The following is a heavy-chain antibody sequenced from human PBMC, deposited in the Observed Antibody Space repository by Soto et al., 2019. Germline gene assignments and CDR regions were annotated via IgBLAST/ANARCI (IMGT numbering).Heavy chain of an antibody. CDR1: GFTFSRYV. D-gene: IGHD2-2*01. CDR3: ARVPDLDYCSRTSGLYYFDY. J-gene: IGHJ4*02. V-gene: IGHV3-23*01. CDR2: INSNGDST. Sequence: EVQLLESGGGLVQPGGSLRLSCVASGFTFSRYVMSWVRQAPGKGLEWVSTINSNGDSTYYADSVKGRFTISRDNSRNSLYLPVNSLRAEDTAVYYCARVPDLDYCSRTSGLYYFDYWGQGALVTVSS.